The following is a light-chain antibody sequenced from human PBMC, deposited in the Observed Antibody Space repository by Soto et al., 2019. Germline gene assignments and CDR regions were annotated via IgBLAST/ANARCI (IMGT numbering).Light chain of an antibody. J-gene: IGKJ4*01. CDR2: DAS. CDR3: QRYNSYPLT. V-gene: IGKV1-5*01. Sequence: DIQMTQSPSTLSASVGDRVTITCRATQSINRYLAWYQQKPGKAPKLLIYDASILESGVPSRFSGSASGTEFIITISSLQPEDFATSYCQRYNSYPLTFGGGTKVEN. CDR1: QSINRY.